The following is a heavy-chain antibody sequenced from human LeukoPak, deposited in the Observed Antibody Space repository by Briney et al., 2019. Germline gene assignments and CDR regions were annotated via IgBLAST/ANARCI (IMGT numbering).Heavy chain of an antibody. D-gene: IGHD3-22*01. V-gene: IGHV3-21*01. CDR3: ARDLLITMIVNMDV. CDR2: ISSSSSYI. CDR1: GFTCSSYS. J-gene: IGHJ6*03. Sequence: GGSLRLSSAASGFTCSSYSMNWVRQAPGKGLEWVSSISSSSSYIYYADSVKGRFTISRDNAKNSLYLQMNSLRAEDTAVYYCARDLLITMIVNMDVWGKGTTVTVSS.